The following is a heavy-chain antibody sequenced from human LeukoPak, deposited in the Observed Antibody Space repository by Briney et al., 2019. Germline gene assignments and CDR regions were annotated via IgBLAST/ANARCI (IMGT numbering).Heavy chain of an antibody. CDR2: ISAYNGNT. D-gene: IGHD1-26*01. CDR3: ARDRTPLGSRGIVGAAGY. V-gene: IGHV1-18*01. CDR1: GYTFTSYG. Sequence: ASVKVSCKASGYTFTSYGISWVRQAPGQGLEWMGWISAYNGNTNYAQKLQGRATMTTDTSMSTAYMELRSLRSDDTAVYYCARDRTPLGSRGIVGAAGYWGQGTLVTVSS. J-gene: IGHJ4*02.